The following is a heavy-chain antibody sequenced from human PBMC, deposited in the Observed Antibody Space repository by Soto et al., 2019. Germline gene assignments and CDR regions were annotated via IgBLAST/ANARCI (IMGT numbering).Heavy chain of an antibody. J-gene: IGHJ6*02. CDR3: ARDPLTKKVVVSGAEGMGV. V-gene: IGHV3-33*08. CDR2: IWYDGSNT. Sequence: GGSLLVPTAASAFTFSSFGRHWVRQATGKGLEWVAVIWYDGSNTYYADSVQGRFTISRDNSKNTLYLQMNSLRAEDTAVYYCARDPLTKKVVVSGAEGMGVCGQGTTGTVSS. D-gene: IGHD3-22*01. CDR1: AFTFSSFG.